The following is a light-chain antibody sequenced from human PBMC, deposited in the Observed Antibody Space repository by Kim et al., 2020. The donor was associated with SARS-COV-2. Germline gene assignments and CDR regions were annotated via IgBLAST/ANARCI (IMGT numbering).Light chain of an antibody. J-gene: IGKJ4*01. CDR3: QQYYSTPPT. Sequence: ATINCKSSQSVLYSSNNKNYLAWYQQKPGQPPKLLIYWASTPESGVPDRFSGSGSGTDFTLTISSLQAEDVAVYYCQQYYSTPPTFGGGTKVDIK. V-gene: IGKV4-1*01. CDR2: WAS. CDR1: QSVLYSSNNKNY.